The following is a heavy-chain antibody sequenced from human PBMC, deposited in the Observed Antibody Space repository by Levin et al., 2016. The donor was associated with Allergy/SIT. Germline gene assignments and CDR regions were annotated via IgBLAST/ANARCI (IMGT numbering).Heavy chain of an antibody. J-gene: IGHJ3*02. CDR1: GFTFSSYS. CDR2: ISSSSSTI. CDR3: ARDKRLVATGRVSVIGAFDI. Sequence: GGSLRLSCAASGFTFSSYSMNWVRQAPGKGLEWVSYISSSSSTIYYADSVKGRFTISRDNAKNSLYLQMNSLRAEDTAVYYCARDKRLVATGRVSVIGAFDIWGQGTMVTVSS. V-gene: IGHV3-48*01. D-gene: IGHD5-12*01.